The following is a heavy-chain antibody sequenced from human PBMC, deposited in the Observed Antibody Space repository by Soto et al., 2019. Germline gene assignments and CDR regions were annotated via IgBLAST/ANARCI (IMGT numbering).Heavy chain of an antibody. Sequence: QVQLVQSGAEVKKPGASVKVSCKTSGYTFSSYGISWVRQAPGQGLEWMGWISTYKGDTHYVQNLQGRVTLTTDTPTSTAYMELRSLRSDDTAVYYCARAYGDYYCDYWGQGTLVTVSS. J-gene: IGHJ4*02. CDR1: GYTFSSYG. CDR2: ISTYKGDT. V-gene: IGHV1-18*01. CDR3: ARAYGDYYCDY. D-gene: IGHD4-17*01.